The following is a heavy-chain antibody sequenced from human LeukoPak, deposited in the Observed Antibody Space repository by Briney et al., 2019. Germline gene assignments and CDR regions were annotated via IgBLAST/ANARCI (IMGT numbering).Heavy chain of an antibody. CDR2: IRSKAYGGTT. D-gene: IGHD5-12*01. Sequence: PGRSLRLSCTASGFTFGDYAMSWFRQAPGKGLKWVGFIRSKAYGGTTEYAASVKGRFTISRDDSKSIAYLQMNSLKTEDTAVYYCTSPVATRASDYWGQGTLVTVSS. CDR1: GFTFGDYA. V-gene: IGHV3-49*03. CDR3: TSPVATRASDY. J-gene: IGHJ4*02.